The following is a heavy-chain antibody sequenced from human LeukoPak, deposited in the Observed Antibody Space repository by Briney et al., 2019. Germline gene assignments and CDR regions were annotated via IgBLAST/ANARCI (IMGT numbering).Heavy chain of an antibody. V-gene: IGHV3-20*01. CDR1: GFTFDDHG. CDR3: ARDRSYGSFDY. D-gene: IGHD5-18*01. J-gene: IGHJ4*02. Sequence: GGSLRLSCAASGFTFDDHGMNWVRQAPGKGLEWVSGINWNGGSTFYADSVKGRFTISRDNAKNALYLQMNSLTAEDTALYHCARDRSYGSFDYWGQGTLVTVSS. CDR2: INWNGGST.